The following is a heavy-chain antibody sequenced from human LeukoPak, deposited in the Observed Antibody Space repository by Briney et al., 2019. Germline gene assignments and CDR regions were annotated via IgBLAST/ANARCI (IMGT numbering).Heavy chain of an antibody. J-gene: IGHJ4*02. V-gene: IGHV3-11*01. CDR2: IANSENTI. CDR3: SRDPRTLDY. Sequence: GGSLRLSCAASGFTFSDTYMTWIRQVPGKGLEWVAHIANSENTITYADSVKGRFTISRDNAKNSLFLQMNSLRAEDTAVYYCSRDPRTLDYWGQGTLVTVSS. CDR1: GFTFSDTY. D-gene: IGHD3/OR15-3a*01.